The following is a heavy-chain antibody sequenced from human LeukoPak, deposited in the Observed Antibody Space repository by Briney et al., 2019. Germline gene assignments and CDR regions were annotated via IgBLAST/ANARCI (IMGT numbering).Heavy chain of an antibody. CDR1: GFTFSSYG. Sequence: GGSLRLSCAASGFTFSSYGMHWVRQAPGKGLEWVAVISYDGSNKYYADSVKGRFTISRDNSKNTLYLQMNSLRAEDTAVYYCARGTGTTVLDCWGQGTLVTVSS. J-gene: IGHJ4*02. CDR3: ARGTGTTVLDC. D-gene: IGHD1-1*01. V-gene: IGHV3-30*03. CDR2: ISYDGSNK.